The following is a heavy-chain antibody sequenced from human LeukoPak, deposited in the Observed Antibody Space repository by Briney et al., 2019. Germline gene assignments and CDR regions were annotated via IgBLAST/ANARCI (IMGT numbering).Heavy chain of an antibody. CDR2: IYCSGST. Sequence: SQTLSLTCTVSGGSISSGGYYWSWIRQHPGKGLEWIGYIYCSGSTYYNPSLKSRVTISVDTSKNQFSLKLSSVTAADTAVHYCARVFFRNWFDPWGQGTLVTVSS. CDR3: ARVFFRNWFDP. CDR1: GGSISSGGYY. V-gene: IGHV4-31*03. J-gene: IGHJ5*02.